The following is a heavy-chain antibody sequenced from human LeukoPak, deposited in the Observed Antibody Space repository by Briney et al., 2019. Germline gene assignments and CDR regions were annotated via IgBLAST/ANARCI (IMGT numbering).Heavy chain of an antibody. CDR3: ARGNFSAYDI. CDR1: GFTFSRYS. CDR2: ISSRSSYI. Sequence: GGSLRLSCAASGFTFSRYSMNWVRQAPGKGLEWVSSISSRSSYIYYADSVKGRFTISRDNAKNSLYLQMNSLRAEDTAVYYCARGNFSAYDIWGQGTMVTVSS. D-gene: IGHD2/OR15-2a*01. V-gene: IGHV3-21*04. J-gene: IGHJ3*02.